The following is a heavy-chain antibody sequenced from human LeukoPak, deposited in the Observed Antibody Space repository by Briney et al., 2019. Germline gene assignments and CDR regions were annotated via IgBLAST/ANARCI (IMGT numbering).Heavy chain of an antibody. V-gene: IGHV4-59*01. CDR1: GGSISSYH. Sequence: SETLSLTCTVSGGSISSYHWSWIRQPPGKGLEWIGYIYYSGSTNYNPSLKSRVTISVDTSKNQFSLKLSSVAAADTAVYYCARDLGVSGALDYWGQGTLVTVSS. J-gene: IGHJ4*02. CDR3: ARDLGVSGALDY. CDR2: IYYSGST. D-gene: IGHD5/OR15-5a*01.